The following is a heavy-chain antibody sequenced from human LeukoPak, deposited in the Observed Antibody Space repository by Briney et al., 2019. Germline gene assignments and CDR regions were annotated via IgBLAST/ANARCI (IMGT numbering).Heavy chain of an antibody. V-gene: IGHV1-2*02. Sequence: GASVKVSCKASGYTFTDYYMHWVRQAPGQGLEWMGWINPNSGGTNYAQKFQGRVTMTRDTSISTAYMELSRLRSDDTAVYYCARVRDVVVTDYDYWGQGTLVTVSS. D-gene: IGHD2-21*02. J-gene: IGHJ4*02. CDR2: INPNSGGT. CDR1: GYTFTDYY. CDR3: ARVRDVVVTDYDY.